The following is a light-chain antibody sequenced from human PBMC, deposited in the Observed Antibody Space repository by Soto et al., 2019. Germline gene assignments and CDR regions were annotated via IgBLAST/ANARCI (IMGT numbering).Light chain of an antibody. V-gene: IGLV4-69*01. Sequence: QPVLTQSPSASASLGASGKLTCTLSSGHSSYAIAWHQQQPEKGPRYLMKLNSDGSHSKGDGIPDRFSGSSSGAERYLTISSLQSEDEADYYCQTWGTGPYVVFGGGTKLTVL. CDR3: QTWGTGPYVV. CDR1: SGHSSYA. CDR2: LNSDGSH. J-gene: IGLJ2*01.